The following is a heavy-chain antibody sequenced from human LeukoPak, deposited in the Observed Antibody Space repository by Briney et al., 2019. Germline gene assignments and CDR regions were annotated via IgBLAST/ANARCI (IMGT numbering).Heavy chain of an antibody. D-gene: IGHD3-3*01. Sequence: ASVKLSCKASGSTFTSYGISWVRQAPGQGLELVGWISAYNGNTNYAQKLQGRVTMTTDTSTSTAYMELRSLRSDDTAVYYCARVSLEWLFGDWFDPWGQGTLVTVSS. V-gene: IGHV1-18*01. CDR3: ARVSLEWLFGDWFDP. J-gene: IGHJ5*02. CDR1: GSTFTSYG. CDR2: ISAYNGNT.